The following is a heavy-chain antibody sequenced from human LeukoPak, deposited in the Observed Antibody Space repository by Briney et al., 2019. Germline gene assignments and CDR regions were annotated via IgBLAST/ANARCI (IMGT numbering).Heavy chain of an antibody. CDR1: GGSISSYY. J-gene: IGHJ4*02. CDR3: ARDQYYYDSSGYVDY. V-gene: IGHV4-39*07. CDR2: IYYSGST. Sequence: SETLSLTCTVSGGSISSYYWSWIRQPPGKGLEWIGSIYYSGSTYYNPSLKSRVTISVDTSKNQFSLKLSSVTAADTAVYYCARDQYYYDSSGYVDYWGQGTLVTVSS. D-gene: IGHD3-22*01.